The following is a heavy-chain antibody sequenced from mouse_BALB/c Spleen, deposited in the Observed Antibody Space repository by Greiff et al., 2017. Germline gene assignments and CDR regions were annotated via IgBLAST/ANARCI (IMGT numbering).Heavy chain of an antibody. D-gene: IGHD1-1*01. Sequence: EVQLQQSGAELVKPGASVKLSCTASGFNIKDTYMHWVKQRPEQGLEWIGRIDPANGNTKYDPKFQGKATITADTSSNTAYLQLSSLTSEDTAVYYCARSGAVTTVVEGFAYWGQGTLVTVSA. CDR3: ARSGAVTTVVEGFAY. J-gene: IGHJ3*01. CDR1: GFNIKDTY. CDR2: IDPANGNT. V-gene: IGHV14-3*02.